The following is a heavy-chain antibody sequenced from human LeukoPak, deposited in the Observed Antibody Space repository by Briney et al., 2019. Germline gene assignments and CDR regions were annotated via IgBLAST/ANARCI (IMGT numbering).Heavy chain of an antibody. J-gene: IGHJ6*02. CDR1: GGTFSSYA. CDR3: ASAHIPRTTTFGLLWNYYYGMDV. CDR2: IIPILGIA. Sequence: SVKVSCKASGGTFSSYAISWVRQAPGQWLEWMGRIIPILGIANYAQKFQGRVTITADKSTSTAHMELSSLRSEDTAVYYCASAHIPRTTTFGLLWNYYYGMDVWGQGTTVTVSS. V-gene: IGHV1-69*04. D-gene: IGHD1-14*01.